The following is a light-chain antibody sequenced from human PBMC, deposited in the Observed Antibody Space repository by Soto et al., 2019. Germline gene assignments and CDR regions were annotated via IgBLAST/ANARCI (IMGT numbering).Light chain of an antibody. V-gene: IGKV1-8*01. CDR1: QGISSY. J-gene: IGKJ5*01. Sequence: AIRMTQSPSSLSASTGDRVTITCRASQGISSYLAWYQQKPGKAPKLLIYAASTLQSGVPSRFSGSGSGTEFTLTISCLQSEDFATYYCQQYYSYPSTFGPGTRLEIK. CDR2: AAS. CDR3: QQYYSYPST.